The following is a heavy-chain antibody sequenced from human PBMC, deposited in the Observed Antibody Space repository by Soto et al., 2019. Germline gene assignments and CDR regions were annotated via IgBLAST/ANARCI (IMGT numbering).Heavy chain of an antibody. CDR1: GFTFSSYA. CDR2: ISYDGSNK. Sequence: QVQLVESGGGVVQPGRSLRLSCAASGFTFSSYAMHWVRQAPRKGLEWVAVISYDGSNKYYADSVKGRFTISRDNSKNTLYLQMNSLRAEDTAVYYCARDSGPFDYWGQGTLVTVSS. J-gene: IGHJ4*02. CDR3: ARDSGPFDY. V-gene: IGHV3-30-3*01.